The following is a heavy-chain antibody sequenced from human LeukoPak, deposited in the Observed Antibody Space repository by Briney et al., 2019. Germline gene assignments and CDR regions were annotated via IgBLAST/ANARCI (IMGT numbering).Heavy chain of an antibody. Sequence: SVKVSCKASGGTFSSYAISWVRPAPRQGLEWMGRIIPILGIANYAQKFQGRVTITADKSTSTAYMELSSLRSEDTAVYYCASSLSSDYYYYGMDVWGQGTTVTVSS. D-gene: IGHD3-16*02. CDR3: ASSLSSDYYYYGMDV. J-gene: IGHJ6*02. V-gene: IGHV1-69*04. CDR2: IIPILGIA. CDR1: GGTFSSYA.